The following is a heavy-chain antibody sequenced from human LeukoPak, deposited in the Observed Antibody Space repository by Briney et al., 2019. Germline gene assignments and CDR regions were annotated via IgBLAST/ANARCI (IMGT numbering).Heavy chain of an antibody. CDR2: IYYSGST. D-gene: IGHD4-17*01. V-gene: IGHV4-39*07. CDR1: GGSISSSSYY. J-gene: IGHJ1*01. Sequence: SETLSLTCTVSGGSISSSSYYWGWIRQPPGKGLEWIGSIYYSGSTYYNPSLKSRLTVSLDTSKNQFSLKLSSVTAADTAVYYCARGGPTVTTAEYFQHWGQGTLVTVSS. CDR3: ARGGPTVTTAEYFQH.